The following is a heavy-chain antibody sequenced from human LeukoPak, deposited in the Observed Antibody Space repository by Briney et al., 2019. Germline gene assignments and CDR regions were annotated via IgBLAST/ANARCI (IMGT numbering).Heavy chain of an antibody. Sequence: SETLSLTCTVSGGSISSSSYYWGWVRQPPGKGLEWIGSIYYSGSTYYNPSLKSRVKISVDTSKNQFSLKVSSVTAADTAVYYCARDLQTGLAFDAWGQGTVVTVSS. D-gene: IGHD7-27*01. J-gene: IGHJ3*01. CDR1: GGSISSSSYY. V-gene: IGHV4-39*02. CDR2: IYYSGST. CDR3: ARDLQTGLAFDA.